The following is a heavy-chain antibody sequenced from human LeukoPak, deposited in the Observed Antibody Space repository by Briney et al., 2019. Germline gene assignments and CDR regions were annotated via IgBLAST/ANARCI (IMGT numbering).Heavy chain of an antibody. Sequence: GGSLRLSCAASGFTFSSYLMHWVRQAPGKGLVWVTRINSDGSSTSYADSVKGRFTISRDNAKNTLHLQMNSLRAEDTAVYYCARDGRYGSGSYPDYWGQGTLVTVSS. CDR1: GFTFSSYL. J-gene: IGHJ4*02. CDR3: ARDGRYGSGSYPDY. D-gene: IGHD3-10*01. V-gene: IGHV3-74*01. CDR2: INSDGSST.